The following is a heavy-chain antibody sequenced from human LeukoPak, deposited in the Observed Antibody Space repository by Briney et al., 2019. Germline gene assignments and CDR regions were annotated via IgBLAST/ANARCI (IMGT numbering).Heavy chain of an antibody. Sequence: GGSLRLSCAASGFTFSSYSMNWVRQAPGKGLKGVSSISSSSSYIYYADSVKGRFTISRDNAKNSLYLQMNSRRAEDTAVYYCARAAYSSSRPGAFDIWGQGTMVTVSS. CDR1: GFTFSSYS. CDR3: ARAAYSSSRPGAFDI. J-gene: IGHJ3*02. CDR2: ISSSSSYI. D-gene: IGHD6-6*01. V-gene: IGHV3-21*01.